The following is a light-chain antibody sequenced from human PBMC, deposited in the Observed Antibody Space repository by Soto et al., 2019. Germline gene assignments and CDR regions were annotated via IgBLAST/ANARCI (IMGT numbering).Light chain of an antibody. CDR3: QQRSNWPLT. V-gene: IGKV3-11*01. Sequence: EIVLTXSPATLSLSXXXRATLSCRASQSVSSYLAWYRQKPGQAPRLLIYDASNRATGIPARFSGSGSGTDFTLTISSLESEDFAVYYCQQRSNWPLTFGGGTKVEIK. CDR2: DAS. CDR1: QSVSSY. J-gene: IGKJ4*01.